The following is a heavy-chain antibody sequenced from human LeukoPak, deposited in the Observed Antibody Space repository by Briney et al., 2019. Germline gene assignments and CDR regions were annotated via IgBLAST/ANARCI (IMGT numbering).Heavy chain of an antibody. CDR3: ARRRKGRGYSSDPYYYYYGMDV. CDR2: IYYSGST. V-gene: IGHV4-39*01. D-gene: IGHD6-19*01. CDR1: GGSISSSSYS. Sequence: SETLSLTCTVSGGSISSSSYSWGWIRQPPGKGLEWIGSIYYSGSTYYNPSLKSRVTISVDTSKNQFSLKLSSVTAADTAVYYCARRRKGRGYSSDPYYYYYGMDVWGQGTTVTVSS. J-gene: IGHJ6*02.